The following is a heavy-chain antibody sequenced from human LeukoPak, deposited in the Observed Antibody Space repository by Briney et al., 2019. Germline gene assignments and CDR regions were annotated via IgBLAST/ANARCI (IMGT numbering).Heavy chain of an antibody. J-gene: IGHJ4*02. CDR1: GFTVSNNY. D-gene: IGHD3-22*01. V-gene: IGHV3-66*02. CDR3: AKDGYYYDSSGSPPSY. CDR2: IYSGDNT. Sequence: PGGSLRLSCAASGFTVSNNYMSWVRQAPGKGLEWVSVIYSGDNTYYVESVKGRFTISRDNSKNTLYLQMNSLRAEDTAVYYCAKDGYYYDSSGSPPSYWGQGTLVTVSS.